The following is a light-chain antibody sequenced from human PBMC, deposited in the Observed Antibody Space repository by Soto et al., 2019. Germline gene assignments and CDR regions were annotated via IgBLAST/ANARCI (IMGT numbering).Light chain of an antibody. CDR1: SSDVGGCNC. Sequence: QSALTQSASVSGSPGQSITISCTGTSSDVGGCNCVSWYQQHPGKAPKLMIYDVSNRPSGVSDRFSGTKSGNMASLTISGLQAEDEDDFYCSSYTSTNTSVVFGGGTKLTVL. CDR3: SSYTSTNTSVV. J-gene: IGLJ2*01. CDR2: DVS. V-gene: IGLV2-14*03.